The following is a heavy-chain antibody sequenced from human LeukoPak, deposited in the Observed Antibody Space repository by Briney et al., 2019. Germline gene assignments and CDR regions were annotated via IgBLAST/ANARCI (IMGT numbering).Heavy chain of an antibody. D-gene: IGHD3-10*01. CDR3: AREGSGSYYGYYYYYMDV. Sequence: SETLSLTCTVSGGSISSYYWSWTRQPPGKGLEWIGYIYYSGSTNYNPSLKSRVTISVDTSKNQFSLKLSSVTAADTAVYYCAREGSGSYYGYYYYYMDVWGKGTTVTASS. CDR2: IYYSGST. CDR1: GGSISSYY. J-gene: IGHJ6*03. V-gene: IGHV4-59*01.